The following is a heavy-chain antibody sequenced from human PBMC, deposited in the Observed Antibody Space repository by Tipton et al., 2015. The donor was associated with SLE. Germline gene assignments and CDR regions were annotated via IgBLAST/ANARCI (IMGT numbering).Heavy chain of an antibody. CDR2: INPNSGGT. CDR3: ASQRGQAAPLGYFDY. V-gene: IGHV1-2*02. J-gene: IGHJ4*02. CDR1: GYIFTAYY. D-gene: IGHD6-6*01. Sequence: QVQLVQSGAEVKKPGASVKVSCKASGYIFTAYYIHWVRQAPGQGLEWMGWINPNSGGTNYAQKFQGRVTMTRDTSISTAYMELSRLRSDDTAVYYCASQRGQAAPLGYFDYWGQGTLVTVSS.